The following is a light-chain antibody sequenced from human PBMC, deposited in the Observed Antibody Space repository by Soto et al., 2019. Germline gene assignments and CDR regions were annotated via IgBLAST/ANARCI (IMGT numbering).Light chain of an antibody. J-gene: IGKJ5*01. CDR1: QSVYRY. CDR3: QQRSEWPIT. Sequence: EIVLTQSPATLSLSPGARAPLSCRARQSVYRYLAWYQQKPGQAPRLFIYDASNRATGIPARFSGSGSATDFTLTISSLEPEDFAVYYCQQRSEWPITFGQGTRLEIK. V-gene: IGKV3-11*01. CDR2: DAS.